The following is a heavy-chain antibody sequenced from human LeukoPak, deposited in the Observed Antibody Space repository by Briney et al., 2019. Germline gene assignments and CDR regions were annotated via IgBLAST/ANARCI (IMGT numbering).Heavy chain of an antibody. CDR3: VRDRAGTQDWVEFDP. CDR2: IRGSGAT. V-gene: IGHV3-66*03. CDR1: GFSVTNSY. Sequence: GGSLRLSCAVSGFSVTNSYMDWVRQAPGKGLEWVSLIRGSGATLYADSVKGRFTISRGDSKNTVYLQMNSLRVEDTAVYFCVRDRAGTQDWVEFDPWGQGTLVTVSS. J-gene: IGHJ5*02. D-gene: IGHD3-10*01.